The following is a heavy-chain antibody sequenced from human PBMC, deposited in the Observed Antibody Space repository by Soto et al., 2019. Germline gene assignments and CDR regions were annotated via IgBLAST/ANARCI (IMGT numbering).Heavy chain of an antibody. J-gene: IGHJ6*02. D-gene: IGHD1-26*01. V-gene: IGHV3-33*01. CDR1: GFTFSTYG. CDR2: IWHDGNNK. Sequence: QVQLVESGGGVVQPGRSLRLSCAASGFTFSTYGMHWVRQAPGKGLEWVALIWHDGNNKYYGVSVKGRFTISRDNSKNTLYLQMNSLRVEDTGIYFCARDDHPWGGYYYGLDVWGQGTTVTVSS. CDR3: ARDDHPWGGYYYGLDV.